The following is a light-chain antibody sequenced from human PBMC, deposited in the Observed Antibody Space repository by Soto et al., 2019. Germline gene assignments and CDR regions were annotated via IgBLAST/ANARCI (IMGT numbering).Light chain of an antibody. CDR3: TSYAVGINVV. CDR2: EVN. J-gene: IGLJ2*01. Sequence: QSALTQPPSASGSPGQSVTISCTGTSSDVGYYNYVSWYQQHPGKAPKLIIYEVNKRPSGVPDRCSGSKSGNTASLTVSGLQAEDEAEYYCTSYAVGINVVFGGGTKLTVL. CDR1: SSDVGYYNY. V-gene: IGLV2-8*01.